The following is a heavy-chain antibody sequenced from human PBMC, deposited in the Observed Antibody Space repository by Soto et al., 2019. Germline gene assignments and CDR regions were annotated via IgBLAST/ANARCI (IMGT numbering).Heavy chain of an antibody. Sequence: GVSLRLSCAGSGFTFSNFAMSWVRQAPGKGLEWVAATSYDGSNKFYADSVKGRFIISRDNSKNTLDLQMNTLRAEDTAVYYCAGVFYGGNSVNNYWGQGTPVTVTS. CDR2: TSYDGSNK. D-gene: IGHD4-17*01. V-gene: IGHV3-30-3*01. CDR1: GFTFSNFA. CDR3: AGVFYGGNSVNNY. J-gene: IGHJ4*02.